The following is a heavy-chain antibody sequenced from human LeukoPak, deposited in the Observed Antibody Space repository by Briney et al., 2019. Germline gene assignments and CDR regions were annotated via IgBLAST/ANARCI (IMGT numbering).Heavy chain of an antibody. J-gene: IGHJ6*03. CDR2: IYNFGST. D-gene: IGHD6-13*01. V-gene: IGHV4-4*07. CDR1: GASINDYY. CDR3: ARMGSSWHFYSMDV. Sequence: PSETLSLTCTVSGASINDYYWSWIRQPAGKGLEWIGRIYNFGSTNYNPSLKSRVTMSEDTSKNQFSLNLSSVTAADTAVYYCARMGSSWHFYSMDVWGKGTTVTDSS.